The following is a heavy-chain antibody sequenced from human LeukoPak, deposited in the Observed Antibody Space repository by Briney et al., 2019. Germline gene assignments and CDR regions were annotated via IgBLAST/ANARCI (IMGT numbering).Heavy chain of an antibody. D-gene: IGHD3-10*01. V-gene: IGHV4-4*02. Sequence: SETLSLTCAVSGSSISSSNWWSCVRQPPRKGLEWIGEIYHSGSTNYNPSLKSRVTISVDKSKNQFSLKLSSVTAADTAVYYCARSGGYFNFDYWGQGTLVTVSS. J-gene: IGHJ4*02. CDR1: GSSISSSNW. CDR2: IYHSGST. CDR3: ARSGGYFNFDY.